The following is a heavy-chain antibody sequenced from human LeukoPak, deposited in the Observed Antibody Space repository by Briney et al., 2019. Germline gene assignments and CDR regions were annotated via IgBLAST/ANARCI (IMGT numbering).Heavy chain of an antibody. CDR2: IYTSGST. D-gene: IGHD3-10*01. V-gene: IGHV4-4*07. Sequence: KPSETLSLTCTVSGGSISSYYWSWLRQPAGKGLEWLGRIYTSGSTNYNPSLKSRVTMSVDTSKNQFSLKLNSVTAADTAVYYCARIYYSRFDPWGQGTLVTVSS. CDR3: ARIYYSRFDP. J-gene: IGHJ5*02. CDR1: GGSISSYY.